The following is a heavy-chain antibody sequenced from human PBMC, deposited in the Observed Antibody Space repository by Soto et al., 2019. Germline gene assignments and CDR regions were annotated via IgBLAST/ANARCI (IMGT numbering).Heavy chain of an antibody. V-gene: IGHV3-23*01. CDR2: ISGSGGST. Sequence: GGSLRLSCAASGFTFSSYAMSWVRQAPGKGLEWVSAISGSGGSTYYADSLKGRFTISRDNSKNTLYLQMNSLRAEDTAVYYCAKDNKLEPPSYYYYYGMDVWGQGTTLTVSS. J-gene: IGHJ6*02. D-gene: IGHD1-1*01. CDR3: AKDNKLEPPSYYYYYGMDV. CDR1: GFTFSSYA.